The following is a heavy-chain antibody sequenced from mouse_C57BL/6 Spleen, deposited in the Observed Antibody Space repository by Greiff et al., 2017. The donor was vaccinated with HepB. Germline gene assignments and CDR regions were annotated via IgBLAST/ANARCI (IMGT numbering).Heavy chain of an antibody. J-gene: IGHJ2*01. Sequence: ESGAELVRPGASVTLSCKASGYTFTDYEMHWVKQTPVHGLEWIGAIDPETGGTAYNQKFKGKAILTADKSSSTAYMELRSLTSEDSAVYYCTRLTGTSGYFDYWGQGTTLTVSS. CDR2: IDPETGGT. D-gene: IGHD4-1*01. CDR1: GYTFTDYE. V-gene: IGHV1-15*01. CDR3: TRLTGTSGYFDY.